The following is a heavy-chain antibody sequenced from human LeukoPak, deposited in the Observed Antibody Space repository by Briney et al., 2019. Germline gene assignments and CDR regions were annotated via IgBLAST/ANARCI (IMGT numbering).Heavy chain of an antibody. V-gene: IGHV4-4*09. Sequence: SETLSLTCTVSGGSISSYYWSWIRQPPGKGLEWIGYIYTSGSTNYNPSLKSRVTISVDTSKNQFSLKLSSVTAADTAVYYCARGGAVAGIFLDYWGQGTLVTVSS. CDR3: ARGGAVAGIFLDY. CDR2: IYTSGST. J-gene: IGHJ4*02. CDR1: GGSISSYY. D-gene: IGHD6-19*01.